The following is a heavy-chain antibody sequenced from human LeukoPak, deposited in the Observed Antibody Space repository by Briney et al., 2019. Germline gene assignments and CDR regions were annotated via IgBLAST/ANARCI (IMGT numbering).Heavy chain of an antibody. Sequence: SVKVSYKASGGTFSSYAISWVRQAPGQGLEWMGGIIPIFGTANYAQKFQGRVTITADESTSTAYMELSSLRSEDTAVYYCARFGMRPSAAGKENWFDPWGQGTLVTVSS. J-gene: IGHJ5*02. CDR3: ARFGMRPSAAGKENWFDP. CDR1: GGTFSSYA. V-gene: IGHV1-69*13. D-gene: IGHD2-2*01. CDR2: IIPIFGTA.